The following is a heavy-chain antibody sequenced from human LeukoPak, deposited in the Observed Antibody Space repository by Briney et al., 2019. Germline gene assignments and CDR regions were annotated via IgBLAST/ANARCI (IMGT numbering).Heavy chain of an antibody. V-gene: IGHV3-30-3*01. D-gene: IGHD2-21*01. CDR2: IASDGSHT. CDR3: ARERQDTILHSGAFDI. Sequence: GGSLRLSCAASGFTFSTYFMHWVRQAPGKGLEWVADIASDGSHTFHVESVKGRFTISRDNSKNTLYLQMNSLRAEDTAVYFCARERQDTILHSGAFDIWGQGTMVTVSS. J-gene: IGHJ3*02. CDR1: GFTFSTYF.